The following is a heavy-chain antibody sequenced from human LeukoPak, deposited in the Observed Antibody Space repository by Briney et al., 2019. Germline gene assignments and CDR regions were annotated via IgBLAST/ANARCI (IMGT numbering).Heavy chain of an antibody. V-gene: IGHV3-23*01. CDR3: AREGYYDSSGYLGVFDY. Sequence: GGALRLSCAGPGFTFSTHGMDWVRPAPGKGREWVSGISPSGDTTYYADSVKGRFSISRDNSKNTVFLQMNSLRAEDTAIYHCAREGYYDSSGYLGVFDYWGQGTLVTVSS. CDR2: ISPSGDTT. J-gene: IGHJ4*02. D-gene: IGHD3-22*01. CDR1: GFTFSTHG.